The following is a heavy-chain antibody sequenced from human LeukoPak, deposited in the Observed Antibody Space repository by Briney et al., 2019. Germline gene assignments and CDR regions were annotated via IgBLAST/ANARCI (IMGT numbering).Heavy chain of an antibody. V-gene: IGHV4-39*01. Sequence: SETLSLTCTVSGGSISSSLNFWGCIRQPPGKELESIVTLFYSGSTKYNPSLKSRVNIYAVTSKSQFSLKMTSVTAADTAVYYCARRAYSVPYAFEIWGQGTMVTVS. J-gene: IGHJ3*02. D-gene: IGHD2-21*01. CDR1: GGSISSSLNF. CDR2: LFYSGST. CDR3: ARRAYSVPYAFEI.